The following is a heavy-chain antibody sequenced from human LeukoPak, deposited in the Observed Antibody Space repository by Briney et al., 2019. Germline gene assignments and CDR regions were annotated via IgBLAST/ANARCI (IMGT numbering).Heavy chain of an antibody. CDR3: ARHAMVPYYMDV. Sequence: SETLSLTCTVSGGSISSYYWSWIRQPPGKGLEWIGYIYYSGSSNYNPSLKSRVTISVDTSKNQFSLKLSSVTAADTAVYYCARHAMVPYYMDVWGKGTTVTISS. V-gene: IGHV4-59*01. CDR1: GGSISSYY. J-gene: IGHJ6*03. D-gene: IGHD5-18*01. CDR2: IYYSGSS.